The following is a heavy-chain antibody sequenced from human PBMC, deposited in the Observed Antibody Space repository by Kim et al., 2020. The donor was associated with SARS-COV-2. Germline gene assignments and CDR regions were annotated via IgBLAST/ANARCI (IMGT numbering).Heavy chain of an antibody. Sequence: GGSLRLSCAASGFTFSSYAMSWVRQAPGKGLEWVSAISGSGGSTYYADSVKGRFTISRDNSKNTLYLQMNSLRAEDTAVYYCAKDQRAHDLHPSGTMVRGVIPFFDYWGQGTLVTVSS. V-gene: IGHV3-23*01. D-gene: IGHD3-10*01. J-gene: IGHJ4*02. CDR2: ISGSGGST. CDR3: AKDQRAHDLHPSGTMVRGVIPFFDY. CDR1: GFTFSSYA.